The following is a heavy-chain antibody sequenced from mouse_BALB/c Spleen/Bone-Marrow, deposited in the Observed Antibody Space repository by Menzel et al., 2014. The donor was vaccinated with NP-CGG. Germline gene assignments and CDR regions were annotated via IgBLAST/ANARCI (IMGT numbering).Heavy chain of an antibody. CDR1: GYTFXSYY. V-gene: IGHV1S56*01. J-gene: IGHJ4*01. Sequence: VKLMESGPELVKPGASVKMSCKASGYTFXSYYIHWVKQRPGQGLEWIGWIYPGDGSTKYNEKFKGKTTLTADKSSSTAYMLLSSLTSEDSAIYFCARGGGMDYWGQGTSVTASS. CDR3: ARGGGMDY. CDR2: IYPGDGST.